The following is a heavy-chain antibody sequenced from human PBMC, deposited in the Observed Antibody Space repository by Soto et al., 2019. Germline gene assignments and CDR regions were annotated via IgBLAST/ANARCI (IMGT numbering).Heavy chain of an antibody. CDR1: GYTFTSYD. J-gene: IGHJ6*03. D-gene: IGHD3-3*01. CDR2: MNPNSGNT. Sequence: QVPLVQSGAEVKKPGASVKVSCKASGYTFTSYDINWVRQATGQGLEWMGWMNPNSGNTGYAQKFQGRVTMTRNTSISTAYMELSSLRSEDTAVYYCARDVSDFWSALRDYYYYMDVWGKGTTVTVSS. CDR3: ARDVSDFWSALRDYYYYMDV. V-gene: IGHV1-8*01.